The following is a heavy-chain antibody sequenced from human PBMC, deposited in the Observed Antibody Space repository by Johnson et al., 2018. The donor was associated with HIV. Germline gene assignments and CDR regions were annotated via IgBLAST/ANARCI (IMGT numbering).Heavy chain of an antibody. D-gene: IGHD1-26*01. CDR3: AKDSNRWELLQDESDI. J-gene: IGHJ3*02. Sequence: QVQLVESGGGVVQPGKSLRLSCAASGFIFSNYPMHWVRQAPGKGLEWVAVISYDGSNKYYADSVTGRFTISRDNSKNTLYLQMNSLRAEDTAVYYCAKDSNRWELLQDESDIWGQGTMVTVSS. V-gene: IGHV3-30*04. CDR1: GFIFSNYP. CDR2: ISYDGSNK.